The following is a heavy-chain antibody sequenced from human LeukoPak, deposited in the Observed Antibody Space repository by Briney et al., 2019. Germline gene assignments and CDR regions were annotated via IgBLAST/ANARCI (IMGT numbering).Heavy chain of an antibody. Sequence: PSETLSLTCAVYGASFSDHYWIWIRQSPVKGLEWIGEIYHSGSTNYNPSLKSRAIISVDTSKQQFSLRLTSMTAADAAVYYCARGYCSGGSCYSLGSRDRLPLDPWGPGTLVSVS. CDR3: ARGYCSGGSCYSLGSRDRLPLDP. D-gene: IGHD2-15*01. J-gene: IGHJ5*02. V-gene: IGHV4-34*01. CDR1: GASFSDHY. CDR2: IYHSGST.